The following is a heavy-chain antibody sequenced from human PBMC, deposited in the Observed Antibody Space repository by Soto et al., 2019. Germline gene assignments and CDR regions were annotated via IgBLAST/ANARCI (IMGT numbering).Heavy chain of an antibody. CDR3: ANMGPPDYYGMEV. V-gene: IGHV3-23*01. Sequence: GGSLRLSCAPALFTFRSYAMSWVRQAPGKGLEWVSAMSGSVGSTYYADSLKGRFTISRDNSKNTLYLQMNSLRAEDTAVYYCANMGPPDYYGMEVWGQGTTVTVSS. CDR1: LFTFRSYA. J-gene: IGHJ6*02. D-gene: IGHD3-10*01. CDR2: MSGSVGST.